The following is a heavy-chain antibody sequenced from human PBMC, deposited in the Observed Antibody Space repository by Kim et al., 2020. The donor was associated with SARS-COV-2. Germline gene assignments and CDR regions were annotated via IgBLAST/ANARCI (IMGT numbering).Heavy chain of an antibody. Sequence: SETLSLTCAVYGGSFSGYYWSWIRQPPGKGLEWVGEIHHSGSTNYNPSLKSRVTISLDTSRNQFSLKQTSVTAADTAVYYCARVQGSGWYFDYWGQGILVTVSS. D-gene: IGHD6-19*01. J-gene: IGHJ4*02. CDR2: IHHSGST. V-gene: IGHV4-34*01. CDR3: ARVQGSGWYFDY. CDR1: GGSFSGYY.